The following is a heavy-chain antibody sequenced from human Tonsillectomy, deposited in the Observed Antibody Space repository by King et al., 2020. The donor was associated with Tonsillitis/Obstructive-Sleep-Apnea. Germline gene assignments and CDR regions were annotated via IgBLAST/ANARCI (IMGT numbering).Heavy chain of an antibody. CDR1: GFTFSDHY. V-gene: IGHV3-72*01. Sequence: VQLVESGGGLVQPGGSLRLSCAASGFTFSDHYMDLVRQAPGKGLEWVGRTRNKANSYTTEYAASVKGRFTISRDDSKNSLYLQMNSLKTEDTAVYYCAGDSAHWGQGTLVTVSS. CDR3: AGDSAH. CDR2: TRNKANSYTT. J-gene: IGHJ4*02.